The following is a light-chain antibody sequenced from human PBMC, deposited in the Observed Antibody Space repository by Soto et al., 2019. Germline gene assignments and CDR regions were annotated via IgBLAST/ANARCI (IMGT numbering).Light chain of an antibody. CDR3: CSYAGTYAFYV. V-gene: IGLV2-11*01. CDR1: SSDVGGYYY. Sequence: QSALTQPRSVSGSPGQSVTISCTGTSSDVGGYYYVSWYQQHPGKAPKLMIYDVNKRPSGVPDRFSASKSGITASLTISGLPAEDEADYYCCSYAGTYAFYVFGTGTKLTVL. CDR2: DVN. J-gene: IGLJ1*01.